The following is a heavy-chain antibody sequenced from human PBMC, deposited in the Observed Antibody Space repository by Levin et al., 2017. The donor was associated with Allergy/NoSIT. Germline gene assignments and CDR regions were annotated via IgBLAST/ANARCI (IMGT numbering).Heavy chain of an antibody. V-gene: IGHV3-7*01. CDR3: ARYEIAVAGTGYYGMDG. CDR2: IKQDGSEK. D-gene: IGHD6-19*01. J-gene: IGHJ6*02. Sequence: GGSLRLSCAASGFTLSSYWMSWVRQAPGKGLEWVANIKQDGSEKYYVDSVKGRFTISRDNAKNSLYLQMNSLRAEDTAVYYCARYEIAVAGTGYYGMDGWGQGTTVTVSS. CDR1: GFTLSSYW.